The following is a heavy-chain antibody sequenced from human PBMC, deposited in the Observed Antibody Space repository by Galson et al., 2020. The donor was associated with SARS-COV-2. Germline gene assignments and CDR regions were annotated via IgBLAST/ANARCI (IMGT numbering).Heavy chain of an antibody. CDR1: GGSFSGYY. CDR2: INHSGST. CDR3: ARSRPIAVAGTCGMDV. Sequence: ETSETLSLTCAVYGGSFSGYYWSWIRQPPGKGLEWIGEINHSGSTNYNPSLKSRVTISVDTSKNQFSLKLSSVTAADTAVYYCARSRPIAVAGTCGMDVWGQGTTVTVSS. J-gene: IGHJ6*02. D-gene: IGHD6-19*01. V-gene: IGHV4-34*01.